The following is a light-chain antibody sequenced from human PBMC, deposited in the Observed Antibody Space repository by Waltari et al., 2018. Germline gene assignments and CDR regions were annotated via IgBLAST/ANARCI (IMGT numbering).Light chain of an antibody. CDR1: NSNLGSNY. Sequence: QSVRTQPPSASGTPGQRVSISCSGSNSNLGSNYLYWYHQLPGKAPTPLIYRNNQRPSGVPDRFSGSKYGTSASLAISGLRSEDGAVYYCASWDDSHYVFGPGTKVTVL. J-gene: IGLJ1*01. V-gene: IGLV1-47*01. CDR2: RNN. CDR3: ASWDDSHYV.